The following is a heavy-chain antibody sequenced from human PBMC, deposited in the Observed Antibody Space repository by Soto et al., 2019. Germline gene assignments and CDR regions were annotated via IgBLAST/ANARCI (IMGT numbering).Heavy chain of an antibody. V-gene: IGHV5-51*01. J-gene: IGHJ6*02. Sequence: GESLKISCKGSGYSFTSYWIGWVRQMPGKGLEWMGIIYPGDSDTRNSPSFQGQVTISADKSISTAYLQWSSLKASDTAMYYCARVGELVYYYYGMDVWGQGTTVTVCS. D-gene: IGHD3-16*01. CDR3: ARVGELVYYYYGMDV. CDR2: IYPGDSDT. CDR1: GYSFTSYW.